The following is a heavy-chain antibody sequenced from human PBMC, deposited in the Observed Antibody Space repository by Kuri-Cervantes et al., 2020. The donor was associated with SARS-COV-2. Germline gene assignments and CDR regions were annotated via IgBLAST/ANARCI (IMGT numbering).Heavy chain of an antibody. Sequence: GGSLRLSCAASGFTFSSYWMSWVRQAPGKGLGWVAFSRYDGSIKYCADSVKGRFTISRDNSKNTLYLQMNSLRAEDTALYYCAKDAVAQWLVGLHYMDVWGKGTTVTVSS. CDR3: AKDAVAQWLVGLHYMDV. D-gene: IGHD6-19*01. V-gene: IGHV3-30*02. CDR2: SRYDGSIK. J-gene: IGHJ6*03. CDR1: GFTFSSYW.